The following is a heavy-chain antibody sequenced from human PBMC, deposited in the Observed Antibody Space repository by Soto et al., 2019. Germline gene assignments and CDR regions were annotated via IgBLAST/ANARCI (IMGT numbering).Heavy chain of an antibody. J-gene: IGHJ4*02. D-gene: IGHD3-10*01. CDR3: ARDRSGGGVYFDY. CDR1: GGSISSGGYY. Sequence: SETLSLTCTVSGGSISSGGYYWSWIRQHPGKGLEWIGYIYYSGSTYYNPSLKSRVTISVDTSKNQFSLKLSSVTAADTAVYYCARDRSGGGVYFDYWGQGTLVTVSS. V-gene: IGHV4-31*03. CDR2: IYYSGST.